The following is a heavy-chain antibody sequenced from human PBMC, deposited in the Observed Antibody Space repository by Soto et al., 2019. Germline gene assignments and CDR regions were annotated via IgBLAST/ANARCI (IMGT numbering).Heavy chain of an antibody. CDR3: AKGKIAVSICC. CDR2: ISGSGDST. V-gene: IGHV3-23*01. Sequence: EVQRLESGGGLVQPGGSLRLSCAASGFTFSNSAMSWVRQAPGKGLEWVSTISGSGDSTYYADSVKGRFTISRDNSKNTLYLQMNSLRADDTAVYYCAKGKIAVSICCWGQGTLVTVSS. D-gene: IGHD6-19*01. J-gene: IGHJ4*02. CDR1: GFTFSNSA.